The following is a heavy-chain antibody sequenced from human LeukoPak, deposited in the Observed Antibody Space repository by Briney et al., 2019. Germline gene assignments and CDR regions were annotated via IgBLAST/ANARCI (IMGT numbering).Heavy chain of an antibody. CDR1: GGSISSGSYY. CDR2: IYTSGST. CDR3: ARDGGLRFLEWPHNWFDP. D-gene: IGHD3-3*01. J-gene: IGHJ5*02. Sequence: SQTLSLTCTVSGGSISSGSYYWSWIRQPAGKGLEWIGRIYTSGSTNYNPSLKSRVTISVDTSKNQFSLRRSSVTAADTAVYYCARDGGLRFLEWPHNWFDPWGQGTLVTVSS. V-gene: IGHV4-61*02.